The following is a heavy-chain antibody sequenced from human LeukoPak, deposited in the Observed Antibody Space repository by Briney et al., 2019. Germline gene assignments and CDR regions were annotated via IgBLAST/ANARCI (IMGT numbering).Heavy chain of an antibody. CDR2: IYPGDSDT. CDR1: GYSFRSSW. CDR3: GSGSYRYFES. J-gene: IGHJ4*02. Sequence: GESLKISCQGSGYSFRSSWIGWVRQMPGKGLEWVGVIYPGDSDTRYSPSFQGRITISADKSIPTAYLQWSSLKASDTAMYYCGSGSYRYFESWGQGTLVTVSS. D-gene: IGHD3-10*01. V-gene: IGHV5-51*01.